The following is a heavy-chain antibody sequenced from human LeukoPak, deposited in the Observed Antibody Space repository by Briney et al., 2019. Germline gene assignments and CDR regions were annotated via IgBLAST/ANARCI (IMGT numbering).Heavy chain of an antibody. CDR1: GGTFSSYA. V-gene: IGHV1-69*04. CDR3: ARTPTPLSDPPEPPPGSNYGLGGFDY. CDR2: IIPILGIA. D-gene: IGHD4-4*01. J-gene: IGHJ4*02. Sequence: SVKVSCKASGGTFSSYAISWVRQAPGQGLEWMGRIIPILGIANYAQKFQGRVTITADKSTSTAYMELSSLRSEDTAVYYCARTPTPLSDPPEPPPGSNYGLGGFDYWGQGTLVTVSS.